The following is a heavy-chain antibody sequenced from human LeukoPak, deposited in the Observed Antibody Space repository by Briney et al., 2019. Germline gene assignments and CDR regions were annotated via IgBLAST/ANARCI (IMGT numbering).Heavy chain of an antibody. CDR1: GFTSSSYA. CDR2: ISGSGGRT. CDR3: ARVPYSSGWFRYQFDY. V-gene: IGHV3-23*01. D-gene: IGHD6-19*01. Sequence: GGSLRLSCAVSGFTSSSYAMSWVRQAPGKGLEWVSGISGSGGRTYYADSVKGRFTISRDNAKNSLYLQMNSLRAEDTAVYYCARVPYSSGWFRYQFDYWGQGTLVTVSS. J-gene: IGHJ4*02.